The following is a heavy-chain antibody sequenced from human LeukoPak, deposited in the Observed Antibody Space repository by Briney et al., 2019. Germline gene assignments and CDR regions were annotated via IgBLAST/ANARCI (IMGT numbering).Heavy chain of an antibody. J-gene: IGHJ4*02. V-gene: IGHV3-48*02. CDR1: GFTFSSYS. Sequence: PGGSLGLSCAASGFTFSSYSMIWVRQAPGKGLEWVSYISSGSSTRCYGDSVKGRFTISRDNAKNSLYLQMNSLRDEDTAVYYCGRGDDDYVRYFDYRGQGNLVAVSS. CDR2: ISSGSSTR. CDR3: GRGDDDYVRYFDY. D-gene: IGHD4-17*01.